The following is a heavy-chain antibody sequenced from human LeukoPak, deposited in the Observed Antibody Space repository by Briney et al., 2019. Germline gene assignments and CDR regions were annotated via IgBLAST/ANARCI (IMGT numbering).Heavy chain of an antibody. D-gene: IGHD3-3*02. Sequence: ASVKASCKASGYTFSGFYIHWVRQAPGQGLEYVGWITPKSGDTYSPQRFQGRVTMTRDASISTAYMELSSLRSDDTAVYFCARVRLADERAWAYWGQGTLVTVSS. CDR3: ARVRLADERAWAY. CDR2: ITPKSGDT. CDR1: GYTFSGFY. J-gene: IGHJ4*02. V-gene: IGHV1-2*02.